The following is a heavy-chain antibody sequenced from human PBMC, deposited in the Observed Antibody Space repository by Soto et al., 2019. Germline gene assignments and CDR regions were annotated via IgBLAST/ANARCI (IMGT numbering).Heavy chain of an antibody. J-gene: IGHJ4*02. CDR2: IDPSDSYI. V-gene: IGHV5-10-1*03. CDR1: GYSFTSSW. Sequence: EVQLVQSGAEVKKPGESLRISCRGSGYSFTSSWISWVRQMPGEGLEWMGRIDPSDSYINYSPSFQGRVTISADKSISTAYLQWSSLKASDTAMYYCARRGSSSSFFYDSWGQGTLVTVSS. CDR3: ARRGSSSSFFYDS. D-gene: IGHD6-6*01.